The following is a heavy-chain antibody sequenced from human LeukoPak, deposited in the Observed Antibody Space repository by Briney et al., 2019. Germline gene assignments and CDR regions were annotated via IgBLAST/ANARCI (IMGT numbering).Heavy chain of an antibody. Sequence: GGSLRLSCAASGFTFSSYSMNWVRQAPGKGLEWVSYISSSSSTIYYADSVKGRFTISRDNAKNSLYLQMNTLRAEDTAVYYCARDRHKYNYDSGGYPPYWGQGTLVTVSS. CDR2: ISSSSSTI. D-gene: IGHD3-22*01. V-gene: IGHV3-48*01. CDR1: GFTFSSYS. CDR3: ARDRHKYNYDSGGYPPY. J-gene: IGHJ4*02.